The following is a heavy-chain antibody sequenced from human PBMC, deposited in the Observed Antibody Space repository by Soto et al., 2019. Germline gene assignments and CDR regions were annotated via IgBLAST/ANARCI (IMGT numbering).Heavy chain of an antibody. CDR2: IIPLFGTP. Sequence: QVQLVQSGAEVKKPGSSLKVSCKTSGVTFSTSGISWVRQGPGQGLEWMGGIIPLFGTPKYARKFQGRVSITADDPASTAYMELGGLSSDDTASYYSARVSPSICGGGNCYRLDSYFDSWGQGSQVVVSS. CDR3: ARVSPSICGGGNCYRLDSYFDS. J-gene: IGHJ4*03. V-gene: IGHV1-69*01. D-gene: IGHD2-21*01. CDR1: GVTFSTSG.